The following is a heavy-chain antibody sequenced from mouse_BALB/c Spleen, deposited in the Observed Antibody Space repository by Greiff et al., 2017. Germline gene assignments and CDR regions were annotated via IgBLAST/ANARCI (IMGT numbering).Heavy chain of an antibody. CDR2: ISSGGST. CDR1: GFTFNSYA. V-gene: IGHV5-6-5*01. D-gene: IGHD1-1*01. Sequence: EVQLVESGGGLVKPGGSLKLSCAASGFTFNSYAMSWVRQTPEKRLEWVASISSGGSTYYPDSVKGRFTISRDNARNILYLQMSSLRSEDTAMYYCARSYGSYFDVWGAGTTVTVSS. CDR3: ARSYGSYFDV. J-gene: IGHJ1*01.